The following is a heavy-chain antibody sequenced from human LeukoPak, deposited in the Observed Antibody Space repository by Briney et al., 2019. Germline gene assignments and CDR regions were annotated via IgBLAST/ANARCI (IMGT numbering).Heavy chain of an antibody. CDR3: ARASYGYCCGGSCYRIQSPGLSWFDP. CDR1: GYSISSGYY. J-gene: IGHJ5*02. V-gene: IGHV4-38-2*01. Sequence: PSETLSLTCAVSGYSISSGYYWGWIRQPPGKGLEWIGSIYHSGSTYYNPSLKSRVTISVDTSKNQFSLKLSSVTAADTAVYYCARASYGYCCGGSCYRIQSPGLSWFDPWGQGTLVTVSS. CDR2: IYHSGST. D-gene: IGHD2-15*01.